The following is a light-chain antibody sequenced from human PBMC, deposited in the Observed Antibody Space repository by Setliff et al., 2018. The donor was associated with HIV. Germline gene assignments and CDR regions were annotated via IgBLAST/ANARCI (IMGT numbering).Light chain of an antibody. CDR1: QSISNY. CDR3: QQSYSTPPT. J-gene: IGKJ1*01. V-gene: IGKV1-39*01. Sequence: DIQMTQSPSSLSASVGDRVTITCRAGQSISNYLNWYQQKPGRAPKLLIYAASSLQGGVPSRFSGSGSGTDFTLTISSLQPEDFATYYCQQSYSTPPTFGQGTKVDIK. CDR2: AAS.